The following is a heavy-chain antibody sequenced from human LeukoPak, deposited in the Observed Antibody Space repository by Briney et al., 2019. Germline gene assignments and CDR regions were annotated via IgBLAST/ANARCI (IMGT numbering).Heavy chain of an antibody. Sequence: ASVRVSCKASHYTFSDYDVTWVRQAPGQGLEWMGWVSKYTGNADYAPKFQGRVSMTTDTSTRTAYMELRSLRPDDTAVYFCAREDDRSFGAYDCWGQGTLVTVS. V-gene: IGHV1-18*01. CDR1: HYTFSDYD. J-gene: IGHJ4*02. D-gene: IGHD4-17*01. CDR2: VSKYTGNA. CDR3: AREDDRSFGAYDC.